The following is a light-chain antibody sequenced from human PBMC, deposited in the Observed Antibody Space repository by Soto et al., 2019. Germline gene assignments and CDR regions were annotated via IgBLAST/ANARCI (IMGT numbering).Light chain of an antibody. J-gene: IGKJ3*01. CDR2: AAS. V-gene: IGKV1-39*01. Sequence: EIQMTRSRSTLSEYIGDRVPITCRASQTISSWLAWYQQKPGKAPQLLIYAASSLQNGVPPRFSGSGSGTDFTLTISSLQPEDFATYYCQQSFSNPRFGHGGNVAT. CDR1: QTISSW. CDR3: QQSFSNPR.